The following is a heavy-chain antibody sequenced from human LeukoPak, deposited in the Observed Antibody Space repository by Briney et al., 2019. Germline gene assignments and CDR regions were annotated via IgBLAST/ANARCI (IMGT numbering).Heavy chain of an antibody. CDR1: GYTFTSYG. D-gene: IGHD2-15*01. Sequence: GASVKVSCKASGYTFTSYGISWVRQAPGQGLEWMGWISAYNGNTNYAQKLQGRVTMTTDTSTSTAYMELRSLRSDDTAVYYCARDPDGYCSGGSCHAFDYWGQGTLVTVSS. J-gene: IGHJ4*02. V-gene: IGHV1-18*01. CDR3: ARDPDGYCSGGSCHAFDY. CDR2: ISAYNGNT.